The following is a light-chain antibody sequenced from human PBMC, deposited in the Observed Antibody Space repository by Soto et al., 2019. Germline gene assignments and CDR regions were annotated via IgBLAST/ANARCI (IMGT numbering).Light chain of an antibody. V-gene: IGLV1-40*01. CDR1: SSNIGAGYN. J-gene: IGLJ3*02. CDR2: GNS. Sequence: QSVLTQPPSVSGAPGQRVTISCTGSSSNIGAGYNVHWYQQLPGTAPKLLIYGNSNRPSGVPDRFSGSKSGTSASLAITGLQPDDEADDYYRYYDSGLNGGVFGGGTQLTVL. CDR3: RYYDSGLNGGV.